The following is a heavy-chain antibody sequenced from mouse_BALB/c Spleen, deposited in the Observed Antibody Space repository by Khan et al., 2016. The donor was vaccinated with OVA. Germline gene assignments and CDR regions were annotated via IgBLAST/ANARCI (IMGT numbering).Heavy chain of an antibody. CDR1: GYSFTAYY. Sequence: VQLQQSGPDLVKTGASVKISCKASGYSFTAYYMNWVKLSHGKSLEWIGRINPNTDNTNYNQKFKGKAILTVDTSSSTAYMELSSLTSEDSAVYFCARWYDFFAYWGQGTLVTVSA. V-gene: IGHV1-26*01. CDR2: INPNTDNT. D-gene: IGHD2-14*01. J-gene: IGHJ3*01. CDR3: ARWYDFFAY.